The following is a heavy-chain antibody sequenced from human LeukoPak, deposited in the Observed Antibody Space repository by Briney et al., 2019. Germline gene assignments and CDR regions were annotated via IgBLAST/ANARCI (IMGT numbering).Heavy chain of an antibody. CDR1: GGSISSYY. D-gene: IGHD6-19*01. CDR3: ARGENSSVWYEGNYFDY. CDR2: IYTSGST. V-gene: IGHV4-4*07. Sequence: PSETLSLTCTVSGGSISSYYWSWIRQPAGKGLEWIGRIYTSGSTNYNPSLKSRVTISVDTSKNQFSLKLSSVTAADTAVYYCARGENSSVWYEGNYFDYWGQGTLVTVSS. J-gene: IGHJ4*02.